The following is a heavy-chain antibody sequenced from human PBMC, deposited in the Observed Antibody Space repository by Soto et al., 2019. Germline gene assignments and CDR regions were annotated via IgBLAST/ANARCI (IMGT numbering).Heavy chain of an antibody. Sequence: HPGGSLRLSCAASGFPFSGSIIHWVRQASGKGLEWVGRIRSKANGYATAFGGSVKGRFTISRDDSKSTAYLQMNSLKTEDTALYYCTRNLGTKYGFDVWGQGTTVTVSS. CDR1: GFPFSGSI. J-gene: IGHJ6*02. CDR2: IRSKANGYAT. CDR3: TRNLGTKYGFDV. D-gene: IGHD1-1*01. V-gene: IGHV3-73*01.